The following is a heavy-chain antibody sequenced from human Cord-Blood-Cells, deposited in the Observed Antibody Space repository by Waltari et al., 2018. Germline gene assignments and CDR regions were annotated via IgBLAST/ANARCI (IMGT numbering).Heavy chain of an antibody. D-gene: IGHD6-13*01. CDR2: INPSGGST. V-gene: IGHV1-46*01. CDR1: GYTFTSYY. CDR3: ARDSSSWYGGGAFDI. Sequence: QVQLVQSGAEVKKPGDSVKVSCKASGYTFTSYYMHWVRQAPGQGLEWMGIINPSGGSTSYAQKFQGRVTMTRDTSTSTVYMELSSLRSEDTAVYYCARDSSSWYGGGAFDIWGQGTMVTVSS. J-gene: IGHJ3*02.